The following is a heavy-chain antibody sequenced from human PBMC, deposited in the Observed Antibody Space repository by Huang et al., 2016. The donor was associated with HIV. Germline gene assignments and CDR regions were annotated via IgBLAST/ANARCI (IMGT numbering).Heavy chain of an antibody. D-gene: IGHD3-9*01. CDR2: IRMDNGLT. CDR1: GFTFSAFS. CDR3: ARGKYDVLTGWDDTYYFDH. Sequence: EVQLVESGGRLVRPGGSLRLACAASGFTFSAFSMNWIRQAPGKGLELISYIRMDNGLTYYADSVKGGFTISRDTAKNALYLQMNSLRADDTALYFCARGKYDVLTGWDDTYYFDHWGQGTLVTVSS. J-gene: IGHJ4*02. V-gene: IGHV3-48*01.